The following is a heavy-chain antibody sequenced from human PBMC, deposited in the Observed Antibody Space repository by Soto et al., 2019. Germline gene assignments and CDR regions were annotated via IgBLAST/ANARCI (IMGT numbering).Heavy chain of an antibody. Sequence: HPGGSLRLSCAASGFTFSSYAMSWVRQAPGKGLEWVSAISGSGGSTYYADSVKGRFTISRDNSKNTLYLQMNSLRAEDTAVYYCAKVPTRTGPSIAAPFDYWGQGTLVTVS. CDR1: GFTFSSYA. CDR3: AKVPTRTGPSIAAPFDY. J-gene: IGHJ4*02. CDR2: ISGSGGST. D-gene: IGHD6-6*01. V-gene: IGHV3-23*01.